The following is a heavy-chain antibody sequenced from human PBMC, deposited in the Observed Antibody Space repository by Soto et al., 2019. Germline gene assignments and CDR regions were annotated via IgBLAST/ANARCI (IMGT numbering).Heavy chain of an antibody. Sequence: QLQLQESGPGLVKPSETLSLTCTVSGGSISSSSYFWGWIRQPPGTGLEWIGSIYYSGSTYYNPSLKSRVTICVDTSKHTYSPTLRSVTAEDTGVYYCARERGYCSGGSCTVDYWGQGTMVTVSS. D-gene: IGHD2-15*01. CDR1: GGSISSSSYF. V-gene: IGHV4-39*02. J-gene: IGHJ4*02. CDR2: IYYSGST. CDR3: ARERGYCSGGSCTVDY.